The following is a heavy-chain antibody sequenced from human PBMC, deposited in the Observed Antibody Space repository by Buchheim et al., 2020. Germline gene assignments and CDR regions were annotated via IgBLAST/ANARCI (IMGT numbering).Heavy chain of an antibody. D-gene: IGHD2-2*01. J-gene: IGHJ6*04. CDR1: GGSFSGYY. Sequence: QVQLQQWGAGLLKPSETLSLTCAVYGGSFSGYYWSWIRQPPGKGLEWIGEINHSGSTNYNPSLKSRVTISVDTSKNQFSLKLSSVTAADTAVYYCARTPGLGYCSSTSCYNHRTYYSYGMGGWSKGST. CDR2: INHSGST. CDR3: ARTPGLGYCSSTSCYNHRTYYSYGMGG. V-gene: IGHV4-34*01.